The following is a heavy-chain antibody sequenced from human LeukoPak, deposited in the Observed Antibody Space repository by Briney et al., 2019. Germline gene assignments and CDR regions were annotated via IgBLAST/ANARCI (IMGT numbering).Heavy chain of an antibody. CDR1: GYTFTSYA. CDR3: ARGPLYYYDSSGYYTEPDDAFDI. D-gene: IGHD3-22*01. V-gene: IGHV1-3*01. CDR2: INAGNGNT. Sequence: ASVKVSCKASGYTFTSYAMHWVRQAPGQRLEWVGWINAGNGNTKYSQKFQGRVTITRDTSASTAYMELSSLRFEDTAVYYCARGPLYYYDSSGYYTEPDDAFDIWGQGTMVTVSS. J-gene: IGHJ3*02.